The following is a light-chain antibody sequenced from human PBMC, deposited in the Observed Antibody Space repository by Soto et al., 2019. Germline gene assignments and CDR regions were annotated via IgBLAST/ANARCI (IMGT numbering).Light chain of an antibody. CDR3: HQYHSPPQT. CDR1: QTVTSAY. Sequence: IVSMQSPGTLSLSPVEGATLSCRASQTVTSAYVAWYQQKPGQAPRLLIYAASYRATGISDKFSGSGSGTDFSLTISRLEPEDSAAYYCHQYHSPPQTFGQGTKVDI. CDR2: AAS. V-gene: IGKV3-20*01. J-gene: IGKJ2*01.